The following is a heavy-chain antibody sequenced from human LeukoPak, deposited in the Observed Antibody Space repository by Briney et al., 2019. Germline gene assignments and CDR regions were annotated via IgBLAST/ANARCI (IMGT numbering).Heavy chain of an antibody. CDR3: AKDTVLRYFDWLLSGMDV. J-gene: IGHJ6*02. D-gene: IGHD3-9*01. V-gene: IGHV3-23*01. Sequence: PGGSLRLSCAASGFTFSSYAMSWVRQAPGKGLEWVSAISGSGGSTYYADSVKGRFTISRDNSKNTLYLQMNSLRAEDTAVYYCAKDTVLRYFDWLLSGMDVWGQGTTVTVSS. CDR1: GFTFSSYA. CDR2: ISGSGGST.